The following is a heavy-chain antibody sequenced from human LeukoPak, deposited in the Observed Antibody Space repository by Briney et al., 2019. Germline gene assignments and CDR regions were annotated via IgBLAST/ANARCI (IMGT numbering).Heavy chain of an antibody. CDR3: ARVGGSYYDPLDY. CDR1: GFTVSSNY. D-gene: IGHD3-3*01. J-gene: IGHJ4*02. Sequence: GGSLRLSCAASGFTVSSNYMSWVRQAPGKGLEWVSVIYSGGSTYYADSVKGRFTISRDNPKNTLYLQMNSLRAEDTAVYYCARVGGSYYDPLDYWGQGTLVTVSS. V-gene: IGHV3-66*01. CDR2: IYSGGST.